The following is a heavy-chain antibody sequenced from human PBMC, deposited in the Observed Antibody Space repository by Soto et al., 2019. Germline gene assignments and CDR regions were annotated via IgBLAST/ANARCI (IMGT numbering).Heavy chain of an antibody. V-gene: IGHV4-39*01. CDR1: GGSISSSSYY. Sequence: SETLSLTCTVSGGSISSSSYYWGWIRQPPGKGLEWIGSIYYSGSTYYNPSLKSRVTISVDTSKNQFSLKLSSVTAADTAVYYCARHCSSTSCYDYWGQGTLVT. CDR3: ARHCSSTSCYDY. D-gene: IGHD2-2*01. CDR2: IYYSGST. J-gene: IGHJ4*02.